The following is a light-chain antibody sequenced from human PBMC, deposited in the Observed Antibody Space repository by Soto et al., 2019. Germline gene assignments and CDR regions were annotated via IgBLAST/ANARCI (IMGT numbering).Light chain of an antibody. J-gene: IGKJ2*01. CDR2: SAS. CDR1: QGVSSN. CDR3: QQYNNWPPIT. Sequence: ETVMTQSPATLSVSPGERATLSCRASQGVSSNLAWYQQKPGQAPRLLIYSASTSATGIPARFSGSGSGTDSTLPISSLQSEDFAVYYCQQYNNWPPITFGQGTKLEIK. V-gene: IGKV3-15*01.